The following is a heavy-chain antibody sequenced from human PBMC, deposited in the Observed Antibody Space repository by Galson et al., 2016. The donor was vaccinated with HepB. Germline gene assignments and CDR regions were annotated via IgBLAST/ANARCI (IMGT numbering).Heavy chain of an antibody. V-gene: IGHV1-18*01. CDR1: GYTFTTYG. J-gene: IGHJ3*01. CDR2: ISAYNGNT. Sequence: SVKVSCKASGYTFTTYGITWVRQAPGQGLEWMGRISAYNGNTNYAQKLQGRVTMTTDTSTSTAYMELRSLRSEDTAVYYCARVMLYYTDDAFDLWGQGTRVTVSS. D-gene: IGHD3-10*01. CDR3: ARVMLYYTDDAFDL.